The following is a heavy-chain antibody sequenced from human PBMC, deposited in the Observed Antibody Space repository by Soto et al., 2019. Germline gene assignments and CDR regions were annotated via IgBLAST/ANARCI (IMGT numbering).Heavy chain of an antibody. CDR1: GYTFTSYG. Sequence: QVPLVQSGAEVKKPGASVKVSCKASGYTFTSYGISWVRQAPGQGLEWMGWISAYNGNTNYAQKLQGRVTMTTDTSTSTAYMELRSLRSDDTAVYYCARVDDYYDSSGYPTYYWGQGTLVTVSS. D-gene: IGHD3-22*01. CDR3: ARVDDYYDSSGYPTYY. V-gene: IGHV1-18*01. J-gene: IGHJ4*02. CDR2: ISAYNGNT.